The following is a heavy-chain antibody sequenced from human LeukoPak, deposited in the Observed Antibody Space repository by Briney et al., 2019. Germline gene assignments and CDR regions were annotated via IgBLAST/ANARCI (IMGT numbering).Heavy chain of an antibody. CDR2: IFHSGDT. CDR1: GDSISNNNW. V-gene: IGHV4-4*02. D-gene: IGHD3-9*01. CDR3: ARISLTGYAPISGYFDY. J-gene: IGHJ4*02. Sequence: PSETLSLTCAVSGDSISNNNWWSWVRQPPGKGLEWIGEIFHSGDTNYKPSLKSRVTISVDKSKNQFSLKLSSVTAADTAVYYCARISLTGYAPISGYFDYWGQGTLVTVSS.